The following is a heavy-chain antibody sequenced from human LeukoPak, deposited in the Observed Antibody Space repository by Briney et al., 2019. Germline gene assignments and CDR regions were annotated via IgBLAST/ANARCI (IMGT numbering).Heavy chain of an antibody. CDR1: GFTFSNAW. CDR3: TTDPHYDILTGVVWDWFDP. J-gene: IGHJ5*02. D-gene: IGHD3-9*01. Sequence: GGSLRLSCAASGFTFSNAWMSWVRQAPGKGLEWVGRIKSKTDGGTTDYAAPVKGRFTISRDDPKNTLYLQMNSLKTEDTAVYYCTTDPHYDILTGVVWDWFDPWGQGTLVTVSS. V-gene: IGHV3-15*01. CDR2: IKSKTDGGTT.